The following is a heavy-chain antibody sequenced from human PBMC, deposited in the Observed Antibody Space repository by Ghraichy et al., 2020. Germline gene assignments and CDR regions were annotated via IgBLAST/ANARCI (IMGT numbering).Heavy chain of an antibody. CDR1: GGSISSGDYY. CDR3: ARVFQGWFDP. D-gene: IGHD3-9*01. Sequence: LRLSCTVSGGSISSGDYYWSWIRQPPGKGLEWIGYIYYSGSTYYNPSLKSRVTISVDTSKNQFSLKLSSVTAADTAVYYCARVFQGWFDPWGQGTLVTVSS. V-gene: IGHV4-30-4*01. J-gene: IGHJ5*02. CDR2: IYYSGST.